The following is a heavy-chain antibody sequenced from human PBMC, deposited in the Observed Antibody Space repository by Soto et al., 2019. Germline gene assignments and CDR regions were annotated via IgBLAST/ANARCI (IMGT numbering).Heavy chain of an antibody. D-gene: IGHD2-15*01. CDR2: ISYDGSNK. V-gene: IGHV3-30-3*01. J-gene: IGHJ5*02. CDR3: ARGAGGSHSFLTGSAP. Sequence: KATGKGLEWVAVISYDGSNKYYADSVKGRFTISRDNSKNSLYLQMNRLRAEDTAVYYCARGAGGSHSFLTGSAPWGHGTSVPVSS.